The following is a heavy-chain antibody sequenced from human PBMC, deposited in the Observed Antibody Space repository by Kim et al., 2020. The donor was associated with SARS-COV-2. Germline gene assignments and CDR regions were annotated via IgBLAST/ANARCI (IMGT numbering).Heavy chain of an antibody. CDR3: ARVRNSGSYYSRYSDY. J-gene: IGHJ4*02. D-gene: IGHD1-26*01. V-gene: IGHV4-34*01. Sequence: SRKSRVTISVDTSKNQFSLKLSSVTAADTAVYYCARVRNSGSYYSRYSDYWGQGTLVTVSS.